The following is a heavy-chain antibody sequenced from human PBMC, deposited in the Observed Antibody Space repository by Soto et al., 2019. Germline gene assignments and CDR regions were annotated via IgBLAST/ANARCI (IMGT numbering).Heavy chain of an antibody. Sequence: EVQLVESGGGLVKPGGSLRLSCAASGFTFSNAWMNWVRQAPGKGLEWVGRIKSKTDGGTTDYAAPVKGRFTISRDDSKNPLYLQMNSLKTDDTAVYYWLASSGPPDVYWGQGTLVTVSS. D-gene: IGHD3-22*01. J-gene: IGHJ4*02. CDR2: IKSKTDGGTT. CDR1: GFTFSNAW. V-gene: IGHV3-15*07. CDR3: LASSGPPDVY.